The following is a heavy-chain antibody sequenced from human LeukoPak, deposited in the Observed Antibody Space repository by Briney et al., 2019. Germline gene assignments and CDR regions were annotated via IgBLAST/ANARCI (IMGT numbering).Heavy chain of an antibody. CDR1: GYTFTSYY. D-gene: IGHD3-9*01. V-gene: IGHV1-46*01. Sequence: ASVKVSCTASGYTFTSYYMHWVRQAPGQGLEWMGIINPSGGSTSYAQKFQGRVTMTRDTSTSTVYMELSSLRSEDTAVYYCARVRRYFDWPTPPNFDYWGQGTLVTVSS. CDR2: INPSGGST. J-gene: IGHJ4*02. CDR3: ARVRRYFDWPTPPNFDY.